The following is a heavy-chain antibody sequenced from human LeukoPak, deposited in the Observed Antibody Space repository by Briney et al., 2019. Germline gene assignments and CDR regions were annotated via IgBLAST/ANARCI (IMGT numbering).Heavy chain of an antibody. J-gene: IGHJ6*03. Sequence: SETLSLTCTVSGGSISSSSYYWGWIRQPPGQGLEWIGSIYYSGSTYYNPSLKSRVTISVDTSKNQFSLKLNSVTAADTAVYYCARVPNMVRGIIPPYYYYYMDVWGKGTTVTISS. CDR3: ARVPNMVRGIIPPYYYYYMDV. V-gene: IGHV4-39*01. D-gene: IGHD3-10*01. CDR1: GGSISSSSYY. CDR2: IYYSGST.